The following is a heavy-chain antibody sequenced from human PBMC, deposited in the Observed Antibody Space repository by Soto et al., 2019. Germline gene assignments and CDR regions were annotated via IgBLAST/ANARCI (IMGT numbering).Heavy chain of an antibody. V-gene: IGHV3-23*01. J-gene: IGHJ3*02. D-gene: IGHD4-17*01. CDR3: AKANLHYGGNGLHAFDI. CDR2: ISGSGGST. Sequence: GGSLRLSCAASGFTFSSYAMSWVRQAPGKGLEWVSAISGSGGSTYYADSVKGRFTISRDNSKNTLYLQMNSLRAEDTAVYYCAKANLHYGGNGLHAFDIWGQGTMVTVSS. CDR1: GFTFSSYA.